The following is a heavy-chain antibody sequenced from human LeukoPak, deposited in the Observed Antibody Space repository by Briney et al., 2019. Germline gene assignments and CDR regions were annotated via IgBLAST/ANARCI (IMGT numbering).Heavy chain of an antibody. CDR3: VRSGVAGMFKYMDV. D-gene: IGHD6-19*01. CDR2: ISYDGSNK. V-gene: IGHV3-30*03. CDR1: GFTFSSYV. Sequence: GRSLRLSCAASGFTFSSYVMHWVRQSPGKGLEWVAVISYDGSNKYYADSVKGRFTISRDNSKNTLYLQMNSLRAEDTAVYYCVRSGVAGMFKYMDVWGKGTTVTVSS. J-gene: IGHJ6*03.